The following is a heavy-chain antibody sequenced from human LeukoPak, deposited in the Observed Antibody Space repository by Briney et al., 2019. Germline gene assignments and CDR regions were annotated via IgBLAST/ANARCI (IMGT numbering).Heavy chain of an antibody. CDR3: ARGIVGANSDAFDI. J-gene: IGHJ3*02. Sequence: PGGSLRLSCAASGFTFSKYGMHWVRQAPGKGLEWVTFIQYDGSNKYYADSVKGRFTISRDNSKNTLYLQMNSLRAEDTAVYYCARGIVGANSDAFDIWGQGTMVTVSS. CDR1: GFTFSKYG. CDR2: IQYDGSNK. D-gene: IGHD1-26*01. V-gene: IGHV3-30*02.